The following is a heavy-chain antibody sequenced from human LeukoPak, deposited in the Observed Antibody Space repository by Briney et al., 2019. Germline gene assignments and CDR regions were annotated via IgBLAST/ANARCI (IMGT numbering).Heavy chain of an antibody. CDR1: GGTFSSYA. D-gene: IGHD2-8*01. CDR2: IIPNSGGT. Sequence: ASVKVSCKASGGTFSSYAISWVRQAPGQGLEWMGGIIPNSGGTNYAQKFQGWVTMTRDTSISTAYMELSRLRSDDTAVYYCARDRGPNDYYYGMDVWGQGTTVTVSS. CDR3: ARDRGPNDYYYGMDV. V-gene: IGHV1-2*04. J-gene: IGHJ6*02.